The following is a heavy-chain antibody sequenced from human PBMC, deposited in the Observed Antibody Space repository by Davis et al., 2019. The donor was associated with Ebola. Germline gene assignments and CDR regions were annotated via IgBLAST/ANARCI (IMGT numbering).Heavy chain of an antibody. Sequence: ASVKVSCKASGYTFTSYYMHWVRQAPGQGLEWMGIINPSGGSTSYAQKFQGRVTMTRDTSISTAYMELSRLRSDDTAVYYCARDPLGYCSGGSCRGGMRAFDIWGQGTMVTVSS. CDR1: GYTFTSYY. CDR3: ARDPLGYCSGGSCRGGMRAFDI. V-gene: IGHV1-46*01. J-gene: IGHJ3*02. CDR2: INPSGGST. D-gene: IGHD2-15*01.